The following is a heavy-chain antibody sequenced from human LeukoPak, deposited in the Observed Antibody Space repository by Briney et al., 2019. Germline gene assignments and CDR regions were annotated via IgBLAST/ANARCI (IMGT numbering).Heavy chain of an antibody. D-gene: IGHD6-25*01. J-gene: IGHJ6*02. CDR3: ARDSQRWSLENFYAMDV. CDR2: VSYDGSKT. V-gene: IGHV3-30*03. Sequence: SGGSLRLSCAASGFTFNRFGIHWVRQAPGKGLQWVALVSYDGSKTHYADSVKGRFTISRDNSKNTLFLQMNRLRLEDTAVYYCARDSQRWSLENFYAMDVWGQGATVIVSS. CDR1: GFTFNRFG.